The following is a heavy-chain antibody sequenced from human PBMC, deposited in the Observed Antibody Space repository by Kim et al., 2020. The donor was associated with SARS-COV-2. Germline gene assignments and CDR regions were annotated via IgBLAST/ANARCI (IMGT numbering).Heavy chain of an antibody. CDR3: ARDRGGNTHYFDY. D-gene: IGHD1-26*01. J-gene: IGHJ4*02. V-gene: IGHV3-21*01. Sequence: GGSLRLSCAASGFTFSSYSMNWVRQAPGKGLEWVSSISSSSSYIYYADSVKGRFTISRDNAKNSLYLQMNSLRAEDTAVYYCARDRGGNTHYFDYWGQGTLVTVSS. CDR2: ISSSSSYI. CDR1: GFTFSSYS.